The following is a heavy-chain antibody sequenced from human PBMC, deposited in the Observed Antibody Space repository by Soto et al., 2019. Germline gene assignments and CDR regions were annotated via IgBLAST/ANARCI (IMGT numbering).Heavy chain of an antibody. CDR2: IKSKTDGGTT. V-gene: IGHV3-15*01. CDR1: GFTFSNAW. J-gene: IGHJ6*02. CDR3: TTDSDIVVVPAAMGADYYYYYGMDV. Sequence: EVPLVESGGGLVKPGGSLRLSCAASGFTFSNAWMSWVRQAPGKGLEWVGRIKSKTDGGTTDYAAPVKGRFTISRDDSKNTLYLQMNSLKTEDTAVYYCTTDSDIVVVPAAMGADYYYYYGMDVWGQGTTVTVSS. D-gene: IGHD2-2*01.